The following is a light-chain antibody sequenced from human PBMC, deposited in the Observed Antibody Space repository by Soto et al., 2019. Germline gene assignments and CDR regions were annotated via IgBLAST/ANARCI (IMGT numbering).Light chain of an antibody. J-gene: IGKJ2*01. CDR1: QSVSSSY. Sequence: EIVLTQSPGTLSLSPGERATLSCRASQSVSSSYLAWYQQKPGQAPRLLIYGASSRATGTPDRFSGSGSGTDFTLTISRLEPEDFAVYYCQQYGGSPYTFGQGTKLEI. CDR3: QQYGGSPYT. CDR2: GAS. V-gene: IGKV3-20*01.